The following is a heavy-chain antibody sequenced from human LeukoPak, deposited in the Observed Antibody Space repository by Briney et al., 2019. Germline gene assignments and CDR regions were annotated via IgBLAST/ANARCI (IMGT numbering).Heavy chain of an antibody. Sequence: GGSLRLSCAASGFTFSSYIMNWVRQAPGKGLEWVSSISSSSSYIYYADSVKGRFTISRDNAKNSLYLQMNSLRAEDTAVYYCASQELYDFWSGYSPLGYWGQGTLVTVSS. V-gene: IGHV3-21*01. J-gene: IGHJ4*02. CDR2: ISSSSSYI. CDR1: GFTFSSYI. CDR3: ASQELYDFWSGYSPLGY. D-gene: IGHD3-3*01.